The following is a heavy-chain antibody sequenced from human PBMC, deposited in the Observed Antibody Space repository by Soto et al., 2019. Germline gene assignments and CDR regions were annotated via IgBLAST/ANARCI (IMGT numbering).Heavy chain of an antibody. CDR2: IYPGDSDT. Sequence: GESLKISCKGSGYSFTSYWIGWVRQMPGKGLEWMGIIYPGDSDTRYSPSLQGQVTMSADKSITTAYLQWSSLKASDSAMYYCARRRAGESYNASDIWGQGTVVTVSS. J-gene: IGHJ3*02. V-gene: IGHV5-51*01. D-gene: IGHD1-26*01. CDR1: GYSFTSYW. CDR3: ARRRAGESYNASDI.